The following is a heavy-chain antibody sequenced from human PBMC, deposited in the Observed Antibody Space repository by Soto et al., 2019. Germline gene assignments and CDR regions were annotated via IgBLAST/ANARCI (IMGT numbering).Heavy chain of an antibody. V-gene: IGHV4-59*01. CDR2: VYHTGNT. J-gene: IGHJ4*02. CDR1: GVSITSYY. CDR3: AREQYNWKL. D-gene: IGHD1-20*01. Sequence: TLSLTCSVSGVSITSYYWTWIRHPPGKGLEWIGYVYHTGNTYYNPSLKSRVTISLDTSKNQVSLRLRSVTAADTAVYYCAREQYNWKLWGQGTLVTVSS.